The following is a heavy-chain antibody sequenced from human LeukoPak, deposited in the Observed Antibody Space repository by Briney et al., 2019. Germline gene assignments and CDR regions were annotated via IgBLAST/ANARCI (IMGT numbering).Heavy chain of an antibody. D-gene: IGHD2-2*01. Sequence: SETLSLTCAVSGYSISSGYYWGWFRQPPGKGLEWIGCIYHSGNTYYNPSLKSRVSISVDTSKNQFSLKLNSVTAADTAVYFCARQGGSSSPYYYYHMDVWGKGTTVTVSS. CDR3: ARQGGSSSPYYYYHMDV. CDR2: IYHSGNT. J-gene: IGHJ6*03. CDR1: GYSISSGYY. V-gene: IGHV4-38-2*01.